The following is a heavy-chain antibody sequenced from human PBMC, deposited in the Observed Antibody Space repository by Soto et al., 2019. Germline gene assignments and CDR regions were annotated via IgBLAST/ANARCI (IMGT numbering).Heavy chain of an antibody. CDR1: GFTFSGYG. D-gene: IGHD3-3*01. CDR3: AKPVAQYYDFWSATYRYYGMDV. J-gene: IGHJ6*02. CDR2: IWNDGSNK. V-gene: IGHV3-33*06. Sequence: QVQLVESGGGVVQPGRSLRLSCAAAGFTFSGYGMHWVRQAPGKGLEWVAVIWNDGSNKDYADSVKGRFTISRDNSKNTLYLQMNSLRAEDTAVYYCAKPVAQYYDFWSATYRYYGMDVWGQGTTVTVSS.